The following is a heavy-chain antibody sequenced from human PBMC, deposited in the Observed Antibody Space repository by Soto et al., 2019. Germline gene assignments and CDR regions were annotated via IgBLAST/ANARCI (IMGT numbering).Heavy chain of an antibody. CDR1: GFTFGDYA. D-gene: IGHD6-13*01. CDR2: IRSKAYGGTT. V-gene: IGHV3-49*03. Sequence: GGSLRLSCTASGFTFGDYAMSWFRQAPGKGLEWVGFIRSKAYGGTTEYAASVKGRFTISRDDSKSIAYLQMNSLKTADTAVYYCTRDGGIAAAGIDYWGQGTLVTVSS. J-gene: IGHJ4*02. CDR3: TRDGGIAAAGIDY.